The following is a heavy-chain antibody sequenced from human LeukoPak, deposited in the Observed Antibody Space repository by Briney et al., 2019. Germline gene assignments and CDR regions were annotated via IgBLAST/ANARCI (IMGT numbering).Heavy chain of an antibody. J-gene: IGHJ3*02. D-gene: IGHD5-24*01. CDR3: AREMATSASGAFDI. V-gene: IGHV3-53*01. CDR1: GFTFSSYW. Sequence: PGGSLRLSCAASGFTFSSYWMSWVRQAPGKGLEWVSVIYSGGSTYYADSVKGRFTISRDNSKNTLYLQMNSLRAEDTAVYYCAREMATSASGAFDIWGQGTMVTVSS. CDR2: IYSGGST.